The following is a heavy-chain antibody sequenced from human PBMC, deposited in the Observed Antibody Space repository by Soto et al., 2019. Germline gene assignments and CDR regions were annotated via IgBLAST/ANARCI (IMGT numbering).Heavy chain of an antibody. J-gene: IGHJ4*02. CDR2: VHYTGST. CDR1: GGSISSYY. D-gene: IGHD3-22*01. Sequence: PSETLSLTCTVSGGSISSYYWSWIRQPPGKGLEWIGYVHYTGSTNYNSPLKSRVTISVDTSKNQFSLKLGSVTAADTAVYYCARGIYDSSGYYTRVFDYWGPGTLVTVSS. CDR3: ARGIYDSSGYYTRVFDY. V-gene: IGHV4-59*01.